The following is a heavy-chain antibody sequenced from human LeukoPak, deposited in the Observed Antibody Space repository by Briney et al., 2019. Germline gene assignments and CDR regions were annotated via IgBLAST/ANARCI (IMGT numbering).Heavy chain of an antibody. CDR2: IYYSGST. J-gene: IGHJ6*01. Sequence: PSETLSLTCTVSGGSISSGDYYWSWIRQPPGKGLEWIGYIYYSGSTYYNPSLKSRVTISVDTSKNQFSLKLSSVTAADTAVYYCARGTSPDGMDVWGQGTTVTVSS. D-gene: IGHD2-8*01. V-gene: IGHV4-30-4*01. CDR3: ARGTSPDGMDV. CDR1: GGSISSGDYY.